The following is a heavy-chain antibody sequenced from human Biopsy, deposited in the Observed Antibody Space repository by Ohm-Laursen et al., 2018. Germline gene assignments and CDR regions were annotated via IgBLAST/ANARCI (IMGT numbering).Heavy chain of an antibody. Sequence: SLRLSRTASGFTFSIYAIHWVRQAPGQGLEHVAAINSNGGTTYYVNSVKGRFTISRDNSKNTVSLQMGSLRSEDMAVYYCARGNSENNYYFAMDVWGQGTTVTVSS. V-gene: IGHV3-64*01. D-gene: IGHD1-26*01. CDR3: ARGNSENNYYFAMDV. CDR2: INSNGGTT. J-gene: IGHJ6*02. CDR1: GFTFSIYA.